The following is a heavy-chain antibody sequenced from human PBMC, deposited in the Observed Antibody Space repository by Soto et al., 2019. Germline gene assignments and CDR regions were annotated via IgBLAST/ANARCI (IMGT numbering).Heavy chain of an antibody. J-gene: IGHJ4*02. V-gene: IGHV1-18*01. D-gene: IGHD5-18*01. CDR1: GYTFTSYG. Sequence: ASVKVSCKASGYTFTSYGISWVQQAPGQGLEWMGWISAYNGNTNYAQKLQGRVTMTTDTSTSTAYMELRSLRSDDTAVYYCARDAGYSYGYDWHFDYWGQGTLVTVSS. CDR3: ARDAGYSYGYDWHFDY. CDR2: ISAYNGNT.